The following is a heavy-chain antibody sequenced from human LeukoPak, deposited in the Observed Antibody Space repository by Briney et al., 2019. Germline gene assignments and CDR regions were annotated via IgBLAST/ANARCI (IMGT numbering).Heavy chain of an antibody. CDR2: INTNTGNP. D-gene: IGHD4-17*01. CDR1: GYTFSSYG. CDR3: ARGGDYGDYVFDY. J-gene: IGHJ4*02. Sequence: GASVKVSCKASGYTFSSYGMNWVRQAPGQGLEWMGWINTNTGNPTHAQGFTGRFVFSLDTSVSTAYLQISSLRAEDTAVYYCARGGDYGDYVFDYWGQGTLVTVSS. V-gene: IGHV7-4-1*02.